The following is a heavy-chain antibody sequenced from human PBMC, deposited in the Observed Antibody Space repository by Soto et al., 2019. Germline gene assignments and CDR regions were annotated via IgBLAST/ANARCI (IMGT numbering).Heavy chain of an antibody. V-gene: IGHV1-3*01. CDR2: INAGNGNT. CDR1: GYTFTSYA. Sequence: ASVKVSCKASGYTFTSYAMHWVRQAPGQRLEWMGWINAGNGNTKYSQKFQGRVTITRDTSASTAYMELSSLRSEDTAVYYCAREVGATTSYYYYGMDVWGQGTTVTVSS. J-gene: IGHJ6*02. D-gene: IGHD1-26*01. CDR3: AREVGATTSYYYYGMDV.